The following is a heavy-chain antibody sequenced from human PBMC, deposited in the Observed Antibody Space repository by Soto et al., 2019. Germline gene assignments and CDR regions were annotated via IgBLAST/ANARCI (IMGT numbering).Heavy chain of an antibody. CDR3: ARRSILWFGELPLWFDP. Sequence: SETLSLTCTVSSGSISSTIYSWDWIRQPPGKGLEWIGSIFYSGSTYYNPSLKSRVTISVDTSKNQFSLKLTSVTAVDTAVYYCARRSILWFGELPLWFDPWGQGTLVTVSS. D-gene: IGHD3-10*01. CDR1: SGSISSTIYS. V-gene: IGHV4-39*07. CDR2: IFYSGST. J-gene: IGHJ5*02.